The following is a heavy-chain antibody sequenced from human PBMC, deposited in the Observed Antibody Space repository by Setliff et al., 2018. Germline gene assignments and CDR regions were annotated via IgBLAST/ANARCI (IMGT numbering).Heavy chain of an antibody. Sequence: GGSLRLSCAASGFTFSSYWMSWVRQTPGKGLEWVANVNQDGSDKYYVGSVKGRFTISRDNAKNSLYLQMNSLRTEDTAVYYCARDSTWYWYFDLWGRGTLVTVSS. CDR2: VNQDGSDK. V-gene: IGHV3-7*03. CDR3: ARDSTWYWYFDL. CDR1: GFTFSSYW. J-gene: IGHJ2*01. D-gene: IGHD3-16*01.